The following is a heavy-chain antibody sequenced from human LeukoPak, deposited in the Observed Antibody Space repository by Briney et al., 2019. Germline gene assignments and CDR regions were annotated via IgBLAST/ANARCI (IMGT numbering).Heavy chain of an antibody. J-gene: IGHJ4*02. CDR2: IRGSGSTI. Sequence: GGALRLSCAASGFTFSSYDMNWVRQAAAKGREWVSYIRGSGSTIYYADSVKGRFTFSRDNAKHSLYLQMNSLKVEDMAVYYCARQDAYSYGFRAIDYWGQGTLVTVSS. CDR3: ARQDAYSYGFRAIDY. D-gene: IGHD5-18*01. V-gene: IGHV3-48*03. CDR1: GFTFSSYD.